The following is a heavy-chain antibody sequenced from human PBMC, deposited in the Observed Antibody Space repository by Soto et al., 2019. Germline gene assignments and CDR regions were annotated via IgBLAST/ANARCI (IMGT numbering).Heavy chain of an antibody. CDR3: ARADSSSWFNWFDP. Sequence: ASVKVSCKASGYTFTGYYMHWVRQAPGQGLEWMGWINPNSGGTNYAQKFQGWVTMTRDTSISTAYMELSRLRSDDTAVYYCARADSSSWFNWFDPWGQGTLVTVSS. CDR2: INPNSGGT. V-gene: IGHV1-2*04. J-gene: IGHJ5*02. CDR1: GYTFTGYY. D-gene: IGHD6-13*01.